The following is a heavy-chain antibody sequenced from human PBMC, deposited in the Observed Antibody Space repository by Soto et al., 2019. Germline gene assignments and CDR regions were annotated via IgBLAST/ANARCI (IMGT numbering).Heavy chain of an antibody. V-gene: IGHV3-49*03. CDR2: IRSKAYGGTT. CDR3: TRVPTTVTNFYFDY. D-gene: IGHD4-17*01. J-gene: IGHJ4*02. Sequence: GGSLRLSCTASGFTFGDYAMSWFRQAPGKGLEWVGFIRSKAYGGTTEYAASVKGRFTISRDDSKSIAYLQMNSLKTEDTAVYYCTRVPTTVTNFYFDYWGQGTLVTVSS. CDR1: GFTFGDYA.